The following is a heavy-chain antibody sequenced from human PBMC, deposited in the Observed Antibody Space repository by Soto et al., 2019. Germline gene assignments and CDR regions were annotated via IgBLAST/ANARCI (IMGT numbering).Heavy chain of an antibody. CDR2: LNHSGST. CDR3: ARGPLRAWFDP. J-gene: IGHJ5*02. CDR1: GGSFSGYS. Sequence: SETLSLTCAVYGGSFSGYSWNWIRQPPGKGLEWIGELNHSGSTNYNASLKSRVTISVDTSKKHFSLKLSSVTAADTAVYYCARGPLRAWFDPWGQGTLVTVSS. V-gene: IGHV4-34*01.